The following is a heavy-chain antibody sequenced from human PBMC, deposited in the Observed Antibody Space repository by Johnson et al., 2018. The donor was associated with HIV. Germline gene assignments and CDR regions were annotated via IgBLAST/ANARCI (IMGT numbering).Heavy chain of an antibody. Sequence: QVQLVESGGGVVQPGRSLRLSCVASGFTFSSYGMNWVRQAPGKGLEWVAVISYDGSDKYYADSVKGRFTISRDNSKNTLYLHMNSLRVEDTAVYYCVKSGRSFWGVDSHDAFDIWGQGTMVTVSS. CDR3: VKSGRSFWGVDSHDAFDI. CDR2: ISYDGSDK. J-gene: IGHJ3*02. CDR1: GFTFSSYG. V-gene: IGHV3-30*18. D-gene: IGHD1-26*01.